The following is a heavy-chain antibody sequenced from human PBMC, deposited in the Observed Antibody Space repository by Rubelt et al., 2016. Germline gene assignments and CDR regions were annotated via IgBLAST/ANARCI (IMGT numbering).Heavy chain of an antibody. V-gene: IGHV1-18*01. Sequence: QSGAEVKKPGASVKVSCKASGYTFTSYGISWVRQAPGQGLEWMGWISAYNGNTNYAQKLQGRVTMTTDTSTSTAYMELSSLRSEDTAVYYCAGPDIRWGNYYGMDVWGQGTTVTVSS. CDR1: GYTFTSYG. D-gene: IGHD2-15*01. J-gene: IGHJ6*02. CDR2: ISAYNGNT. CDR3: AGPDIRWGNYYGMDV.